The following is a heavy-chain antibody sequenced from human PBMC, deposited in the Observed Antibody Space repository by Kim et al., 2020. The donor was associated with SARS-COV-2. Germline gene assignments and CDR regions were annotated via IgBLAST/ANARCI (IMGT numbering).Heavy chain of an antibody. V-gene: IGHV3-74*03. CDR2: VDRYGILK. J-gene: IGHJ5*02. D-gene: IGHD2-15*01. Sequence: GGSLRLSCAASGFSFSTYWMHWVRQAPGKGLVWVSRVDRYGILKTYADSVKGRSTISRDNAKNTLYRQMNSHSVEDTAVYYCATSKPIICGTLKFDPWDRGTLVTL. CDR3: ATSKPIICGTLKFDP. CDR1: GFSFSTYW.